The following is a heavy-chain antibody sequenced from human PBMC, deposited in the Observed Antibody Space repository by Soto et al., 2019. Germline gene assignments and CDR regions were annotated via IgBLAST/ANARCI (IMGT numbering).Heavy chain of an antibody. J-gene: IGHJ6*02. CDR1: GITFSNAW. CDR2: IKSITDGGTT. CDR3: TTDSADIVVVPATFGMDV. D-gene: IGHD2-2*01. Sequence: GGSLRLSCAASGITFSNAWMTWVRQAPGKGLEWVGRIKSITDGGTTDYAAPVKGRFTISRDDSKDTLYLQVNNLRTEDTAVYHCTTDSADIVVVPATFGMDVWGQGTAVTVSS. V-gene: IGHV3-15*01.